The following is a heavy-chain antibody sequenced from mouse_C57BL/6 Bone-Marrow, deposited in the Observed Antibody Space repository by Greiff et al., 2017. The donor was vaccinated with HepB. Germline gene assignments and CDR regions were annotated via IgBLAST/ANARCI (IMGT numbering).Heavy chain of an antibody. Sequence: QVQLQQPGAELVRPGTSVKLSCKASGYTFTSYWMHWVKQRPGQGLEWIGVIDPSDSYTNYNQKFKGKATLTVDTSSSTAYMQLSSLTSADSAVYYCARYLYANYAMDYWGQGTSVTVSS. D-gene: IGHD2-3*01. V-gene: IGHV1-59*01. CDR3: ARYLYANYAMDY. CDR2: IDPSDSYT. CDR1: GYTFTSYW. J-gene: IGHJ4*01.